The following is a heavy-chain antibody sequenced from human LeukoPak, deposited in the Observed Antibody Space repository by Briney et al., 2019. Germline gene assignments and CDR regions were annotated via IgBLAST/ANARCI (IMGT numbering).Heavy chain of an antibody. J-gene: IGHJ6*02. Sequence: PSETLSLTCTVSGGSISSYYWSWIRQPPGKGLEWIGYIYYSGSTNYNPSLKSRVTISVDTSKNQFSLKLSSVTAADTAVYYCAGLNDKDWGSLVHYGMDVWGQGTTVTVSS. CDR1: GGSISSYY. CDR2: IYYSGST. D-gene: IGHD7-27*01. V-gene: IGHV4-59*08. CDR3: AGLNDKDWGSLVHYGMDV.